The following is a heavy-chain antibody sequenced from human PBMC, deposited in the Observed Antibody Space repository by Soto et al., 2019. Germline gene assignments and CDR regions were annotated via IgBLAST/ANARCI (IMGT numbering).Heavy chain of an antibody. V-gene: IGHV1-69*01. J-gene: IGHJ5*02. CDR2: IIPMFHSA. D-gene: IGHD5-12*01. CDR3: ARSGERSTVTLFDP. Sequence: QVQLVQSGAEAKKPGSSVKVSCKASGGSFSAYAVSWVRQAPGQGLEWMGGIIPMFHSADYAQKFQDRVLITADESTSTVYMHLTGLRLEDTAVYYCARSGERSTVTLFDPWGQGTLVTVSS. CDR1: GGSFSAYA.